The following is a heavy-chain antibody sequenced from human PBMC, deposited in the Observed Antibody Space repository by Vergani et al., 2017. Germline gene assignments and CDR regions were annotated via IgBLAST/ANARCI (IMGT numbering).Heavy chain of an antibody. CDR3: AKDLDRDSSGRFDV. J-gene: IGHJ4*02. D-gene: IGHD6-19*01. CDR1: GFTFRNNA. Sequence: EVHLLESGGGLVQTGGSQRLSCVASGFTFRNNAMSWVRQAPGKGLEWVSSISGSGDSTYYADSVKGRFTISRDNSKKTLYLHMTFLRAEDTAIYYCAKDLDRDSSGRFDVWGRGTLVTVSS. CDR2: ISGSGDST. V-gene: IGHV3-23*01.